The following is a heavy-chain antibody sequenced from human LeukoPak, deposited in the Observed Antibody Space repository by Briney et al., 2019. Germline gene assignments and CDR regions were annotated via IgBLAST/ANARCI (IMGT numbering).Heavy chain of an antibody. J-gene: IGHJ4*02. Sequence: EASVKVSCKASGYTFTGYYMHWVRQAPGQGLEWMGWISPNSGGTDYAQNFQGRATMTRDTSISTAYMELSRLRPDDTAVYYCAREYYDSSGYYSYYFDYWGQGTLVTVSS. CDR3: AREYYDSSGYYSYYFDY. D-gene: IGHD3-22*01. CDR1: GYTFTGYY. V-gene: IGHV1-2*02. CDR2: ISPNSGGT.